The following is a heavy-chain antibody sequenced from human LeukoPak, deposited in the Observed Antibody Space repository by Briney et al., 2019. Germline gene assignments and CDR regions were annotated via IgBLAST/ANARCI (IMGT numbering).Heavy chain of an antibody. CDR3: ARNDRYSSSPRYYFDY. J-gene: IGHJ4*02. V-gene: IGHV3-23*01. Sequence: GGSLRLSCAASGFTFSNYAMSWVRQAPGRGLEWVSTISGGGGSTYFTDSVKGRFTISRDNSKNTLHLLMNSLSVEDTAVYYCARNDRYSSSPRYYFDYWGQGTLVTVSS. D-gene: IGHD6-13*01. CDR1: GFTFSNYA. CDR2: ISGGGGST.